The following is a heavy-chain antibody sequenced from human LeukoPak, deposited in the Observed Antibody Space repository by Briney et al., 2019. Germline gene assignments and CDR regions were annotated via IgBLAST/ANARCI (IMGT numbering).Heavy chain of an antibody. J-gene: IGHJ4*02. Sequence: GGSLRLSCAASGFTFSSYAMSWVRQAPGKGLEWVSAISGSGGSTYYADSVKGRFTISRDNSKNTLYLQMNSLRAEDTAVYYCTKGPRDVSERIEYWGQGTLVTVSS. CDR1: GFTFSSYA. V-gene: IGHV3-23*01. CDR3: TKGPRDVSERIEY. CDR2: ISGSGGST. D-gene: IGHD6-19*01.